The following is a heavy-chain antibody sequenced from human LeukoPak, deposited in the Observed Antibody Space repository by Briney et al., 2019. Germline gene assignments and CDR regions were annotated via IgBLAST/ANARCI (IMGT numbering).Heavy chain of an antibody. CDR3: TRAPWADDIFFDS. J-gene: IGHJ4*02. CDR2: IKGDGSLI. V-gene: IGHV3-7*01. D-gene: IGHD3-9*01. CDR1: GFTFSSSW. Sequence: GGSLRLSCAASGFTFSSSWMNWVRQAPGKGLEWVANIKGDGSLIYYVDSVKGRFTISRDNAKNSMYLQMNSLRVEDTAVYYCTRAPWADDIFFDSWGQGALVTVSS.